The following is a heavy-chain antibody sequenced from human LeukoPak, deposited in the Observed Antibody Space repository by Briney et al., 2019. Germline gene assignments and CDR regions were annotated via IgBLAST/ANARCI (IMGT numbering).Heavy chain of an antibody. D-gene: IGHD3-10*01. Sequence: PGGSLRLSCAASGFTLSGSTMHWVRQASGKGLEWVANIKQDGSEKYYVDSVKGRFTISRDNAKNSVYLQMNSLRAEDTAVYYCARRHHFGFLDSWGQGTLVTVSS. CDR1: GFTLSGST. CDR3: ARRHHFGFLDS. V-gene: IGHV3-7*04. CDR2: IKQDGSEK. J-gene: IGHJ4*02.